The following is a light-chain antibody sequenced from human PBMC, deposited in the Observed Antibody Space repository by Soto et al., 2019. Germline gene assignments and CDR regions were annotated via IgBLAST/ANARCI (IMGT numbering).Light chain of an antibody. CDR1: QSVSSTY. CDR2: DAS. V-gene: IGKV3-20*01. J-gene: IGKJ1*01. Sequence: IVLTQSPGTLSLSPGERATLSCRASQSVSSTYLAWYQQKPGRAPRLLIYDASSRATGIPDRFSGSGSGTDFTLTISRLEPEDFAVYYCQQFSSTPWTFGQGTEVEIK. CDR3: QQFSSTPWT.